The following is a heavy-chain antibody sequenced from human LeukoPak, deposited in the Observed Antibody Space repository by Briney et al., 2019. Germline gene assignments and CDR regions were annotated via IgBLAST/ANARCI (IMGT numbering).Heavy chain of an antibody. V-gene: IGHV4-34*01. CDR3: ARGRIQLSGQDY. CDR2: SNHSGST. J-gene: IGHJ4*02. D-gene: IGHD5-18*01. CDR1: GGSFSGYY. Sequence: SETLSLTCAVYGGSFSGYYWSWIRQPPGKGLEWIGESNHSGSTNYNPSLKSRVTISVDTSKNQFSLKLSSVTAADTAVYYCARGRIQLSGQDYWGQGTLVTVSS.